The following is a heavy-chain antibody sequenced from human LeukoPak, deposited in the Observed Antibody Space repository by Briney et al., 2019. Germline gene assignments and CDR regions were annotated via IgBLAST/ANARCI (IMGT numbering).Heavy chain of an antibody. Sequence: SGGCLRLSCAASGFTFSNAWMSWVPQAPGKGLEWVGRIKSKTDGGTTDYAAPVKGRFTISRDDSKNTLYLQMNSLKTEDTAVYYCTTEEGYDFWSGYYTGWGQGTLVTVSS. CDR1: GFTFSNAW. CDR3: TTEEGYDFWSGYYTG. D-gene: IGHD3-3*01. V-gene: IGHV3-15*01. CDR2: IKSKTDGGTT. J-gene: IGHJ4*02.